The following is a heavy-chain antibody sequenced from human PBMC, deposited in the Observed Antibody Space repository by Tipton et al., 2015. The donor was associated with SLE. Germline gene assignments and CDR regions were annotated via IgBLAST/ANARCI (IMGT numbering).Heavy chain of an antibody. CDR1: GDSIRNYF. J-gene: IGHJ3*02. CDR3: ARDSSGWPSSDAFDI. CDR2: IYYTGST. Sequence: TLSLTCTVSGDSIRNYFWNWIRQPPGKGLEWIGYIYYTGSTNSNPSLKSRVTISVDTSQNRISLRLSSVTAADTAVYYCARDSSGWPSSDAFDIWGQGTMVTASS. V-gene: IGHV4-59*01. D-gene: IGHD6-19*01.